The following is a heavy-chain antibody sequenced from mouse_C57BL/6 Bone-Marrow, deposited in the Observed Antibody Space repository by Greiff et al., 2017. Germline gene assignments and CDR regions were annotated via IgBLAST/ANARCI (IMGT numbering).Heavy chain of an antibody. Sequence: EVQLVESGGGLVKPGGSLKLSCAASGFTFSDYGMHWVRQAPEKGLEWVAYISSGSSTIYYADTVKGRFTISRDNAKNTLFLQMTSLRSEDTAMYYCARLVWLAYWGQGTLVTVSA. CDR3: ARLVWLAY. CDR2: ISSGSSTI. J-gene: IGHJ3*01. V-gene: IGHV5-17*01. CDR1: GFTFSDYG.